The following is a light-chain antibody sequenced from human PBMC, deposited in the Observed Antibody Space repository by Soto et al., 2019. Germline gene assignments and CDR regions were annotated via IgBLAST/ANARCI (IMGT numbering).Light chain of an antibody. Sequence: QSVRTQPASVSGSPGQSVTISCTGPRSDIGDSNFISWYQHSPGKAPRLLIYEVNNRPSGVSKRFSGSKAGNTASLTISGLLDDDEADYFCASFRSGTILVFGSGTKVTV. V-gene: IGLV2-14*01. CDR3: ASFRSGTILV. J-gene: IGLJ1*01. CDR2: EVN. CDR1: RSDIGDSNF.